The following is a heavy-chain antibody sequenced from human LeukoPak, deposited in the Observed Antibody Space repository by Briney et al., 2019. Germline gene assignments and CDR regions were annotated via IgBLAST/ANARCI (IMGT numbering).Heavy chain of an antibody. CDR2: ISGSGGST. Sequence: GGSLRLSCAASGSTFSSYAMSWVRQAPGKGLEWVSAISGSGGSTYYADSVKGRFTISRDNSKNTLYLQMNSLRAEDTAVYYCAKRSIVLRFLEWQEYFQHRGQGTLVTVSS. V-gene: IGHV3-23*01. CDR1: GSTFSSYA. CDR3: AKRSIVLRFLEWQEYFQH. D-gene: IGHD3-3*01. J-gene: IGHJ1*01.